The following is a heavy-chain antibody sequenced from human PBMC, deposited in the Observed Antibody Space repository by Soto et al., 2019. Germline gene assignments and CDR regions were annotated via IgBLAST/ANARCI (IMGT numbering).Heavy chain of an antibody. V-gene: IGHV1-69*08. J-gene: IGHJ2*01. CDR2: IIPALGTA. CDR3: ARPDFGDYWYFDL. Sequence: QDQLVQSGAEVKKPGSSVKVSCKASGGTFSSHTFSWVQQAPGQGLEWMGRIIPALGTATYAQKFQGRVTITAGESATTVYMELNSLRSEDTAVYYCARPDFGDYWYFDLWGRGTLVTVSS. D-gene: IGHD4-17*01. CDR1: GGTFSSHT.